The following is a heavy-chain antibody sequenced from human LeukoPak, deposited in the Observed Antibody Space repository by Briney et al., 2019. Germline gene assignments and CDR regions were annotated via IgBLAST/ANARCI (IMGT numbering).Heavy chain of an antibody. V-gene: IGHV3-23*01. D-gene: IGHD3-9*01. J-gene: IGHJ4*02. CDR1: GFTFSSYA. CDR2: ISGSGGST. Sequence: GGSLRLSCAASGFTFSSYAMSWVRQASGKGLEWVSAISGSGGSTYYADSVKGRFTISRDNSKNTLYLQMNSLRAEDTAVYYCAKATYYDILAGYYRLPPHFDYWGQGTLVTVSS. CDR3: AKATYYDILAGYYRLPPHFDY.